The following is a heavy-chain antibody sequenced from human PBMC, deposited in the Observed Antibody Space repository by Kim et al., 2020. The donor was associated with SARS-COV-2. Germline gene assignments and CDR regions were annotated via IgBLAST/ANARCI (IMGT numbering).Heavy chain of an antibody. CDR3: ARAGYSSLSYGMDV. Sequence: ADSVKGRLTISRDNSKNTLYLQMNSLRAEDTAVYYCARAGYSSLSYGMDVWGQGTTVTVSS. J-gene: IGHJ6*02. D-gene: IGHD6-13*01. V-gene: IGHV3-30*01.